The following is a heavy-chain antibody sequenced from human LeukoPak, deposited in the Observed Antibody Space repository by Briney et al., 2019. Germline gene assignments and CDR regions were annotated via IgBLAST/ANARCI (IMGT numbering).Heavy chain of an antibody. CDR1: GFTFNNYP. CDR2: ISGSSVDI. Sequence: GGSLRLSCAASGFTFNNYPMSWVRQAPGKGLEWISVISGSSVDIAYTEYVKVRFTIFRDNSRNTLYLQMNSLRAEDTAVYYCAKTIWDSRANYYYYWGQGTLVTVSS. J-gene: IGHJ4*02. V-gene: IGHV3-23*01. D-gene: IGHD3-22*01. CDR3: AKTIWDSRANYYYY.